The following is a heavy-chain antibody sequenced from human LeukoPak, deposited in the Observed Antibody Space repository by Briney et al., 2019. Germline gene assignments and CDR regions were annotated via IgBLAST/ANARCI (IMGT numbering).Heavy chain of an antibody. CDR3: ARQCSSTSCYNLSYHGVDV. V-gene: IGHV4-39*01. D-gene: IGHD2-2*02. Sequence: PSETLSLTCTVSGSSISGTSYYWGWIRQPPGKGLEWIGSMDYSGSTYYNPSLKSRVTLSVDSSKNQFSLKLSSVTAADTAVYYCARQCSSTSCYNLSYHGVDVWGQGTTVTVSS. CDR2: MDYSGST. CDR1: GSSISGTSYY. J-gene: IGHJ6*02.